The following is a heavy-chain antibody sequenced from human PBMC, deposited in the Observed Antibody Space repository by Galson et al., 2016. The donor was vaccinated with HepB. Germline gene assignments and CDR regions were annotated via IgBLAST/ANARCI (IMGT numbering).Heavy chain of an antibody. D-gene: IGHD3-16*02. CDR1: GFSLSTSGVG. J-gene: IGHJ1*01. V-gene: IGHV2-5*02. CDR3: PHSTHMITFGIVIDGGYLQH. Sequence: PALVNPTQTLTLTCTFSGFSLSTSGVGVGWIRQPPGKALEWLALIYWDDDKRYSPSLKNRLTITRDTSKNQVVLTMTNMDPVDTATYYCPHSTHMITFGIVIDGGYLQHWGQGTPVTVSS. CDR2: IYWDDDK.